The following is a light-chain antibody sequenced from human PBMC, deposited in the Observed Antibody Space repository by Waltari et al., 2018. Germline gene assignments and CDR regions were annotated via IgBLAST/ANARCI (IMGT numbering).Light chain of an antibody. CDR2: GAF. CDR1: QSVSNY. J-gene: IGKJ4*01. Sequence: IVFTQSPATLSLSPGERATLSCRASQSVSNYLAWYQQKPGQAPRLLIYGAFHRDTGIPARFSGSGSGTDSTLTISSLEPEDFAVYYCQQRSGWPLTFGGGTQVEIK. CDR3: QQRSGWPLT. V-gene: IGKV3-11*01.